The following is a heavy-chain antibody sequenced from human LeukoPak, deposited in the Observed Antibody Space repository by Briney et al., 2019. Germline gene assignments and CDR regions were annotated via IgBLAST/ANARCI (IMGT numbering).Heavy chain of an antibody. V-gene: IGHV4-59*01. Sequence: SETLSLTCTVSGGSISSYYWSWIRQPPGKGLEWIGYIFYSGSTNYNPSLKSRVTISVDTSKNQFSLKLRSVTAASTAVYYCARYSGWYGGADYWGQGTLVIVSS. D-gene: IGHD6-19*01. CDR1: GGSISSYY. CDR2: IFYSGST. J-gene: IGHJ4*02. CDR3: ARYSGWYGGADY.